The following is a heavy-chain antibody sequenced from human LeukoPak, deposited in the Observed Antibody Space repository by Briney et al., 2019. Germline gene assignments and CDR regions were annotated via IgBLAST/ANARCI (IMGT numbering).Heavy chain of an antibody. D-gene: IGHD6-6*01. Sequence: PSETLSLTCTVSGGSISSYYWSWIRQPPGKGLEWIAYIYYSGSTNYNPSLQSRVTISVDTSKNQFSLNLNSVTAADTAVYYCARGGAARLHFQNWGQGTLVTVSS. CDR3: ARGGAARLHFQN. V-gene: IGHV4-59*01. CDR2: IYYSGST. CDR1: GGSISSYY. J-gene: IGHJ1*01.